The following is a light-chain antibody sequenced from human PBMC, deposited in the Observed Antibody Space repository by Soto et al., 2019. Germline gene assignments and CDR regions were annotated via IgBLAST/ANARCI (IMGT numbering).Light chain of an antibody. CDR1: QSVSSY. J-gene: IGKJ5*01. CDR3: QQRSNWIT. Sequence: EIVLTQSPATLSLSPGERATLSCRASQSVSSYFALYQQKPGHAPRLLIYDASNRAIGIPDRLSGSGCGTYLPMTIIMLEPEDFAVYYCQQRSNWITFGQGTRLAIK. CDR2: DAS. V-gene: IGKV3-11*01.